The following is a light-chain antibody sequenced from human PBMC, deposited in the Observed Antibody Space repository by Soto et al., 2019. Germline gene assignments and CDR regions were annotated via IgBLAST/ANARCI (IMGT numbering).Light chain of an antibody. CDR3: QHYNRYSGA. Sequence: IVLPQAPCTLYRSLGDRAPLTCRASRISSSWLAWYQQKPGKAPKLLIYRASTLKSGVPSRFSGSGSGTEFTLTISSLQPDDFATYYCQHYNRYSGAFAQGATV. CDR1: RISSSW. CDR2: RAS. V-gene: IGKV1-5*03. J-gene: IGKJ1*01.